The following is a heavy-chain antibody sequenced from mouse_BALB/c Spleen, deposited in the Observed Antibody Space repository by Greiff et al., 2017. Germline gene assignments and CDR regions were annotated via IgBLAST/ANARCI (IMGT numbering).Heavy chain of an antibody. CDR1: GYSITSGYY. J-gene: IGHJ4*01. CDR3: AREGDYDYDDAMDY. CDR2: ISYDGSN. Sequence: EVKLEESGPGLVKPSQSLSLTCSVTGYSITSGYYWNWIRQSPGNKLEWMGYISYDGSNNYNPSLKNRISITRDTSKNQFFLKLNSVTTEDTATYYCAREGDYDYDDAMDYWGQGTSVTVSS. V-gene: IGHV3-6*02. D-gene: IGHD2-4*01.